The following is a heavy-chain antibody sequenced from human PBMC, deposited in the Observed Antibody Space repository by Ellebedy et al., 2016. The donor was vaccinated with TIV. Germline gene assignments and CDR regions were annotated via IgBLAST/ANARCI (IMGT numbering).Heavy chain of an antibody. D-gene: IGHD3-10*01. CDR2: ISSDGSNK. Sequence: GGSLRLSXVASGFTFRSHGIYWVRQAPGKGLEWVAVISSDGSNKYYADSVTGRFTISRDNSKNTLYLQMNSLRTDDMAVYYCARGGSSGSSDYWGQGTLVTVSS. V-gene: IGHV3-30*03. J-gene: IGHJ4*02. CDR1: GFTFRSHG. CDR3: ARGGSSGSSDY.